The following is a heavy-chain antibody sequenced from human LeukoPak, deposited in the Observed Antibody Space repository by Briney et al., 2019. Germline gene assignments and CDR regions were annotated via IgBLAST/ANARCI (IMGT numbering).Heavy chain of an antibody. CDR3: ARSGSFTYYDILTGYYSHDAFDI. CDR1: GGSISSSSYY. V-gene: IGHV4-39*01. Sequence: SETLSLTCTVSGGSISSSSYYWGWIRQPPGKGLEWIGSIYYSGSTYYNPSLKSRVTISVDTSKNQLSLKLSSVTAADTAVYYCARSGSFTYYDILTGYYSHDAFDIWGQGTMVTVSS. J-gene: IGHJ3*02. D-gene: IGHD3-9*01. CDR2: IYYSGST.